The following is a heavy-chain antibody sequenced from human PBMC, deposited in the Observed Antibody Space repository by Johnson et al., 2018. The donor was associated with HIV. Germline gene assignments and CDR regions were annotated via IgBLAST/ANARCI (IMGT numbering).Heavy chain of an antibody. CDR1: GFTFSSYG. J-gene: IGHJ3*02. CDR2: IWYDGSNK. D-gene: IGHD6-13*01. CDR3: ARDGGYSSSWYKYAFDI. V-gene: IGHV3-33*01. Sequence: QVQLVESGGGVVQPGRSLRLSCAASGFTFSSYGMHWVRQAPGKGLEWVAVIWYDGSNKYYADSVKGRFTISRDNSKNTLYLRMNSLRAEDTAVYYCARDGGYSSSWYKYAFDIWGQGTMVTVSS.